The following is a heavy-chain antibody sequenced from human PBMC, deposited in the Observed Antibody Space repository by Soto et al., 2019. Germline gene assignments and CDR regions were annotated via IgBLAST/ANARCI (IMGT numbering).Heavy chain of an antibody. CDR1: GYTFTSYD. CDR2: MNPNSGNT. CDR3: ARGSLGDYYYYLDG. J-gene: IGHJ6*03. D-gene: IGHD3-16*01. V-gene: IGHV1-8*01. Sequence: GASVKVSCKASGYTFTSYDINWVRQATGQGLEWMGWMNPNSGNTGYAQKFQGRVTMTRNTSISTAYMELSSLRSEDTAVYYCARGSLGDYYYYLDGWGKGTTVTVAS.